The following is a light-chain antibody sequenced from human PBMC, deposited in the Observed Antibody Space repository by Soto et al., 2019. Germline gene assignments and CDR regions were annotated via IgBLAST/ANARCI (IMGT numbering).Light chain of an antibody. Sequence: DIQMTQSPSTLSASVGDRVTITCRASQSISSWLAWYQQKPGKAPKLLIYDASSLESGVPSRFSGSGSGTEFTLTISSLQPDDFATYYCQQYNSYPWPFGQGTKVDIK. J-gene: IGKJ1*01. V-gene: IGKV1-5*01. CDR2: DAS. CDR3: QQYNSYPWP. CDR1: QSISSW.